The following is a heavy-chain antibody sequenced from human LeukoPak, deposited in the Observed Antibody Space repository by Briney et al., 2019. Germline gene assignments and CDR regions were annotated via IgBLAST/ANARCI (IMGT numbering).Heavy chain of an antibody. Sequence: PSETLSLTCTVSGGSISSSGYYWGWIRQPPGKGLEWIGSSPYSGGTYNNPSLKSRVTISLDTSKNQLSLNLSSVTAADTAVYYCAREQLGYWGQGTLVTVSS. CDR1: GGSISSSGYY. CDR2: SPYSGGT. V-gene: IGHV4-39*07. D-gene: IGHD6-13*01. J-gene: IGHJ4*02. CDR3: AREQLGY.